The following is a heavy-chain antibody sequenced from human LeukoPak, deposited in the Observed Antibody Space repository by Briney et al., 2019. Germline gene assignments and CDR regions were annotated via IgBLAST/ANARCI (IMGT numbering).Heavy chain of an antibody. Sequence: ASVKVSCKASGYTCTSYGISWVRQAPGQGLEWMGWISAYNGNTNYAQKLQGRVTMTTDTSTSTAYMELRSLRSDDTAVYYCAIGRYYYDSSGYYLKEFDYWGQGTLVTVSS. CDR3: AIGRYYYDSSGYYLKEFDY. J-gene: IGHJ4*02. CDR2: ISAYNGNT. CDR1: GYTCTSYG. D-gene: IGHD3-22*01. V-gene: IGHV1-18*01.